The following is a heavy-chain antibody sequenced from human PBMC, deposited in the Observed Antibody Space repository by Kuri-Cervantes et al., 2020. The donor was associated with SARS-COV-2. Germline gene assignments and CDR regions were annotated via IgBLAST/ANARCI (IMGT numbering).Heavy chain of an antibody. Sequence: ASVKVSCKASGDSFSSYSFNWVRQAPGQGLEWMGGFDPEDGETIYAQKFQGRVTMTEDTSTDTAYMELSSLRSEDTAVYYCATTFAFLMGATYDYWGQGTLVTVSS. D-gene: IGHD1-26*01. J-gene: IGHJ4*02. CDR2: FDPEDGET. CDR1: GDSFSSYS. CDR3: ATTFAFLMGATYDY. V-gene: IGHV1-24*01.